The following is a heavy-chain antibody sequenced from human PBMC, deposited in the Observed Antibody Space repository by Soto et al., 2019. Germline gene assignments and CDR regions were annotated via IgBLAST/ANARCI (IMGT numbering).Heavy chain of an antibody. CDR2: IYYSGST. J-gene: IGHJ4*02. CDR1: GGSFTGYY. Sequence: SETLSLTCAVNGGSFTGYYGAWIRQSPGKGLEWIGYIYYSGSTYYNPSLKSRVTISVDTSKNQFSLKLSSVTAADTAVYYCARARGARYFDYSGQGTLVTVSS. CDR3: ARARGARYFDY. D-gene: IGHD2-15*01. V-gene: IGHV4-34*01.